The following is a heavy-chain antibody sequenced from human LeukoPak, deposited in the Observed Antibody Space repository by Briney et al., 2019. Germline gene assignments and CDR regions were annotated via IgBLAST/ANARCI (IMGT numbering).Heavy chain of an antibody. Sequence: PGRSLRLSCAASGFTFDDYAMHWVRQAPGKGLEWVSGISWNSGYIGYADSVKGRFTISRDNAKNSLYLQMNSLRAEDTALYYCAKDSYGDYGGNFDYWGQGTLVTVSS. CDR1: GFTFDDYA. D-gene: IGHD4-17*01. J-gene: IGHJ4*02. CDR2: ISWNSGYI. V-gene: IGHV3-9*01. CDR3: AKDSYGDYGGNFDY.